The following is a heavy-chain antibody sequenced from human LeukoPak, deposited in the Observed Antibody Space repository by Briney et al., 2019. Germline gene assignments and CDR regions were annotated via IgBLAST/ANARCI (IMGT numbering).Heavy chain of an antibody. CDR2: ISYDGSNK. D-gene: IGHD3-10*01. CDR3: VKVITMVRGVIKNYYGMDV. Sequence: GRSLRLSCAASGFTFSSYGMHWVRQAPGKGLEWVAVISYDGSNKYYADSVKGRFTISRDNSKITLYLQMNSLRAEDTAVYYCVKVITMVRGVIKNYYGMDVWGKGTTVTVSS. V-gene: IGHV3-30*18. J-gene: IGHJ6*04. CDR1: GFTFSSYG.